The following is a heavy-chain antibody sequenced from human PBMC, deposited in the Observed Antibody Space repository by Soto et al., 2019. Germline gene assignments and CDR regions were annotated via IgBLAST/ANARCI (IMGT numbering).Heavy chain of an antibody. CDR3: ARSSVEWSYFDY. J-gene: IGHJ4*02. D-gene: IGHD3-3*01. Sequence: GGAVRGSCAASGFTCSSYSMNRGRQAPGKGLEWVSSISSRSSYIYYADSVKGRFTISRDNAKNSLYLQMNSLRAEDTAVYYCARSSVEWSYFDYWGQGTLVTVSS. CDR1: GFTCSSYS. CDR2: ISSRSSYI. V-gene: IGHV3-21*01.